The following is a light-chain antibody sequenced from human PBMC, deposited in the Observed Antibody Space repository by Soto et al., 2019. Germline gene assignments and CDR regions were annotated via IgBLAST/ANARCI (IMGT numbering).Light chain of an antibody. CDR1: QNIDTW. CDR2: RAS. J-gene: IGKJ1*01. V-gene: IGKV1-5*03. Sequence: DIQMTQSPSTLSASVGDRVTITCRASQNIDTWLAWYQQKPGKVPKVLIYRASSLESGVPSRFSGSGSGTXXTLTTSSLXPXXFETYYCQQYKAYWTFGQETKVESK. CDR3: QQYKAYWT.